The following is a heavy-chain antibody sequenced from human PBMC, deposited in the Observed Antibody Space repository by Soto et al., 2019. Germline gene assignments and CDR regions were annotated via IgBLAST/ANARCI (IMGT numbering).Heavy chain of an antibody. J-gene: IGHJ3*02. D-gene: IGHD3-10*01. CDR2: ISGSGGST. CDR3: AKDRVNYYGSGSHTDAFDI. V-gene: IGHV3-23*01. CDR1: GFTFSSYA. Sequence: EVQLLESGGGLVQPGGSLRLSCAASGFTFSSYAMSWVRQAPGKGLEWVSAISGSGGSTYYADSVKGRFTISRDNSKNTLYLQINSLRAEDTAVYYCAKDRVNYYGSGSHTDAFDIWGQGTMVTVSS.